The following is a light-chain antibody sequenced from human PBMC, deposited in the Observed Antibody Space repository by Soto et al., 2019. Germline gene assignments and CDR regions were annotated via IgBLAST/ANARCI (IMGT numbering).Light chain of an antibody. Sequence: DIVLTQSPGTLSLSPGERATLSCRASLNVNSYLAWYQQKPGQAPRLLIYDASNRAAGIPARFSGSRSGTDFTLTISSLEPEDFAIYYCQQRQYWPPITFGQGTRLEIK. CDR1: LNVNSY. J-gene: IGKJ5*01. CDR2: DAS. CDR3: QQRQYWPPIT. V-gene: IGKV3-11*01.